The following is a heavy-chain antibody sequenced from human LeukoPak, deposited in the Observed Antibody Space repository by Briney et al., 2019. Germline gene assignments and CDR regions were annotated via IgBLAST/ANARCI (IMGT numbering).Heavy chain of an antibody. J-gene: IGHJ4*02. CDR2: ISSSGSTI. CDR3: ARDPEYYDFWSGYPVYFDY. V-gene: IGHV3-11*04. CDR1: GFTFSDYY. Sequence: GGSLRLSCAASGFTFSDYYMSWIRQAPGKGLEWVSYISSSGSTIYYADSVNGRFTISRDNAKNSLYLQMNSLRAEDTAVYYCARDPEYYDFWSGYPVYFDYWGQGTLVTVSS. D-gene: IGHD3-3*01.